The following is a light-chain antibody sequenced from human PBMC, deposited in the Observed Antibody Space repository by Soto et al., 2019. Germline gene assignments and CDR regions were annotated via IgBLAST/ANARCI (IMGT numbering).Light chain of an antibody. J-gene: IGKJ2*01. CDR1: QSVSGN. Sequence: EIVMTQSPATLSVSPGERATLSCRASQSVSGNLAWYQHKPGQAPRLLIYGASTRATGIPARFSASGSGTEFSLTFSSLQSEDFAVYYCQQYNNWPPKQYTFGQGTKLEIK. CDR3: QQYNNWPPKQYT. V-gene: IGKV3-15*01. CDR2: GAS.